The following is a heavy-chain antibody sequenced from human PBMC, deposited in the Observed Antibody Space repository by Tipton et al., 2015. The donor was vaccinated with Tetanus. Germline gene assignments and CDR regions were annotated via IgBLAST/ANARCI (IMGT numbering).Heavy chain of an antibody. V-gene: IGHV4-4*02. CDR3: ARRGGGDLDH. J-gene: IGHJ4*02. CDR1: GGSISSNYW. CDR2: ISHNGST. Sequence: TLSLTCAVSGGSISSNYWWSWVRQSPGTGLEWIGEISHNGSTNYNPSLKSRVTISVDKSKNQFSLRLGSVTAADTAMYYCARRGGGDLDHWGQGTLVTVSS. D-gene: IGHD2-21*02.